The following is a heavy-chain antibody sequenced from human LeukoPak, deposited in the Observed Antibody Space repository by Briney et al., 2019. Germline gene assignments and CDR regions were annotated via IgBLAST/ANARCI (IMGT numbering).Heavy chain of an antibody. D-gene: IGHD1-26*01. CDR1: GGSISSSSYY. J-gene: IGHJ3*02. CDR2: IYYSGST. CDR3: ARLQLIFVGATKTTDAFDI. Sequence: PSETLSLTCTVSGGSISSSSYYWGWIRRPPGKGLEWIGSIYYSGSTYYNPSLKSRVTISVDTSKNQFSLKLSSVTAADTAVYYCARLQLIFVGATKTTDAFDIWGQGTMVTVSS. V-gene: IGHV4-39*01.